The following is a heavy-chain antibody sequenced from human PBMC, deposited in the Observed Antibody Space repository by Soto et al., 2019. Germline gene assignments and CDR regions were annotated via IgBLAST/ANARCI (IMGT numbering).Heavy chain of an antibody. J-gene: IGHJ3*02. Sequence: SLRLSCATSGFTFAHAWMAWVRQAPGKGREWVGRIKAIADGGTTNYAAPVKGRFHISRDDSENTLYVQMDSLRVEDTGIYYCHTPHGRNAFDIWGQGTLVTVSS. CDR3: HTPHGRNAFDI. CDR2: IKAIADGGTT. V-gene: IGHV3-15*01. CDR1: GFTFAHAW. D-gene: IGHD2-8*01.